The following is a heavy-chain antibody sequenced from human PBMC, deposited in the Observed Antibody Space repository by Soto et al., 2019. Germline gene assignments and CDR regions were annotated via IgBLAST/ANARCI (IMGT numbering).Heavy chain of an antibody. CDR1: GGPFNSGAYS. V-gene: IGHV4-61*08. D-gene: IGHD3-16*01. CDR3: ARARLTFAYGMDV. Sequence: QVLLRESGPGLVKPSETLSLACTVSGGPFNSGAYSWIWIRQPPGKGREWIGSIYYTGSTNFNPSRRSRVTISMDTSKNQFSLILKSVTTADTAVYYCARARLTFAYGMDVWGQGATVTVPS. J-gene: IGHJ6*02. CDR2: IYYTGST.